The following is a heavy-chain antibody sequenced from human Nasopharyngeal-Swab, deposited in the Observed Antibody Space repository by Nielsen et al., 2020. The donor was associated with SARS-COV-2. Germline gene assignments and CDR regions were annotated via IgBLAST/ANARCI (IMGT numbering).Heavy chain of an antibody. CDR1: GVSFSGYY. J-gene: IGHJ5*02. Sequence: SETLSLTCAVYGVSFSGYYWSWIRQPPGKGLEWIGEINHSGSTNYNPSLKSRVTISVDTSKNQFSLKLSSVTAADTAVYYCARVPYSGSSFDPWGQGTLVTVSS. D-gene: IGHD1-26*01. CDR2: INHSGST. CDR3: ARVPYSGSSFDP. V-gene: IGHV4-34*01.